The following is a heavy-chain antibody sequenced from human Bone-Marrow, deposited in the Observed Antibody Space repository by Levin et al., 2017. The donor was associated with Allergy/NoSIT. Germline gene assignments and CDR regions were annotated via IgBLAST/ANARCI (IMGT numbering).Heavy chain of an antibody. CDR2: ISGSGGTT. D-gene: IGHD3-3*01. Sequence: PRASVKVSCAASGFSFGRSAMSWVRQAPGKGPEWVSAISGSGGTTHYADSVRGRFVISRDNSKSTLSLQMNSLRAEDTALYYCSKLELGSDSWSGYPPYYFDFWGQGSLVTVSS. J-gene: IGHJ4*02. CDR3: SKLELGSDSWSGYPPYYFDF. CDR1: GFSFGRSA. V-gene: IGHV3-23*01.